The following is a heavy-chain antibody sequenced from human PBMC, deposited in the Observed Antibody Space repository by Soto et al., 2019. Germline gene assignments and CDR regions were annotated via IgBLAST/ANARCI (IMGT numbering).Heavy chain of an antibody. D-gene: IGHD2-8*01. CDR1: GFTVNTFN. V-gene: IGHV3-21*01. CDR2: ISNYDNT. Sequence: GGSLRLSFAASGFTVNTFNMTWVRQAPGKGLEWVSSISNYDNTAYADSVKGRFTVSRDNAKNSLFLQMNSLRAEDTAVYYCTLYDALVFDCWGQGALVTVAS. J-gene: IGHJ4*02. CDR3: TLYDALVFDC.